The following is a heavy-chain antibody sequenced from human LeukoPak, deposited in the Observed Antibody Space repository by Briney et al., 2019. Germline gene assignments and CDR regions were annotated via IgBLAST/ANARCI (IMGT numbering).Heavy chain of an antibody. CDR3: ARGSYYYDSSGYYEYFQH. CDR1: GFTFSSYS. J-gene: IGHJ1*01. CDR2: ISSSSSYI. D-gene: IGHD3-22*01. Sequence: GGSLRLSCAASGFTFSSYSMNWVRQAPGKGLEWVSSISSSSSYIYYADSVKGRFTISRDNAKNSLYLQMNSLRAEDTAVYYCARGSYYYDSSGYYEYFQHWGQGTLVTVSS. V-gene: IGHV3-21*01.